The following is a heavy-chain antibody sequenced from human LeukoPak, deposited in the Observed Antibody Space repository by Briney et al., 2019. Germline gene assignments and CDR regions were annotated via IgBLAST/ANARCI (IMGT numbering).Heavy chain of an antibody. CDR2: INPSGGST. CDR1: GYTFTSYY. J-gene: IGHJ6*02. D-gene: IGHD3-3*01. V-gene: IGHV1-46*01. CDR3: AGSSGYYDFWSGPYYYYGMDV. Sequence: ASVKVSCKASGYTFTSYYMHWVRQAPGQGLEWVGIINPSGGSTSYAQKFQGRVTMTRDTSTSTVYMELSSLRSEDTAVYYCAGSSGYYDFWSGPYYYYGMDVWGQGTTVTVSS.